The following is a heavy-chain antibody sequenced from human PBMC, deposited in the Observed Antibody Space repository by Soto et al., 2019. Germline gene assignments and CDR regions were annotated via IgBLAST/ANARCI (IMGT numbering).Heavy chain of an antibody. D-gene: IGHD2-2*01. Sequence: GGSLRLSCAASGFTVSNTYMSWVRQPPGKGLECVSVIYTAGGTNYADSVKGRFIISRDNSKNTLYLQMNSLRAEDTAVYYCARALPVAKGGFDPWGQGTLVTVSS. J-gene: IGHJ5*02. CDR1: GFTVSNTY. V-gene: IGHV3-53*01. CDR3: ARALPVAKGGFDP. CDR2: IYTAGGT.